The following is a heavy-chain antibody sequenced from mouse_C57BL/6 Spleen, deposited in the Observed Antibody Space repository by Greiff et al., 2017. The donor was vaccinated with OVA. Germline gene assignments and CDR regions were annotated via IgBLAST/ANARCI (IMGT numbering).Heavy chain of an antibody. CDR2: INYDGSST. CDR3: AREVYYDYDDYFDY. D-gene: IGHD2-4*01. J-gene: IGHJ2*01. CDR1: GFTFSDYY. Sequence: EVKLVESEGGLVQPGSSMKLSCTASGFTFSDYYMAWVRQVPEKGLEWVANINYDGSSTYYLDSLKSRFIISRDNAKNILYLQMSSLKSEDTATYYCAREVYYDYDDYFDYWGQGTTLTVSS. V-gene: IGHV5-16*01.